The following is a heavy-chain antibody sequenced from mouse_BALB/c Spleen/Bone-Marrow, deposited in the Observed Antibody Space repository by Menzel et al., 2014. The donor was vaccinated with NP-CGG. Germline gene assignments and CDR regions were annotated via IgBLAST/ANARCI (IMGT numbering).Heavy chain of an antibody. Sequence: VQLKESGPELVKPGASVKLSCRASGFSFTDYFIYWVKQSHGKSLEWIGRIHPYNGDTFYNQKFKVKATLTVDKSSNTARMELLSLTSEDSAVYYCGRYGYDAMDFWGQGTSVTVSS. D-gene: IGHD1-1*02. CDR1: GFSFTDYF. J-gene: IGHJ4*01. V-gene: IGHV1-37*01. CDR3: GRYGYDAMDF. CDR2: IHPYNGDT.